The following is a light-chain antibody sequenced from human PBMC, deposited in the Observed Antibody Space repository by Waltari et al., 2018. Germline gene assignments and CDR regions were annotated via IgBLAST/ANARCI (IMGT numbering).Light chain of an antibody. CDR3: SSYTTSNTLV. CDR2: DVS. J-gene: IGLJ1*01. Sequence: QSALTQPAPVSGSPGQSITIPCPATSSAVGGYKYVSWYQQHPGKAPNLMIYDVSTRPSGVSNRFSGSKSGNTASLTISGLQAEDEADYYCSSYTTSNTLVFGTGTNVIVL. V-gene: IGLV2-14*03. CDR1: SSAVGGYKY.